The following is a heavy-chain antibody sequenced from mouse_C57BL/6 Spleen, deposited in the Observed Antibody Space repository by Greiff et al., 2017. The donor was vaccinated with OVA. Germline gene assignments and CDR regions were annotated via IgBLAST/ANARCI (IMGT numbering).Heavy chain of an antibody. CDR2: IDPSDSET. CDR1: GYTFTSYW. CDR3: ARRGSKRAMDY. J-gene: IGHJ4*01. D-gene: IGHD2-5*01. V-gene: IGHV1-52*01. Sequence: QVQLQQPGAELVRPGSSVKLSCKASGYTFTSYWMHWVKQRPIQGLEWIGNIDPSDSETHYNQKFKDKATLTVDKSSSTAYMQLSSLTSEDSAVYYCARRGSKRAMDYWGQGTSVTVSS.